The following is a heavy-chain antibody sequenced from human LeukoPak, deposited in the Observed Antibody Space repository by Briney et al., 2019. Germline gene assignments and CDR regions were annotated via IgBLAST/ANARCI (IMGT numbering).Heavy chain of an antibody. D-gene: IGHD4-17*01. Sequence: SETLSLTCTVSDGSVPSYYWSWIRQPPGKGLEWIGEINRSGSIYYNPSLKSRVTISVDTSKNQFSLKLSSVTAADTAVYYCALGDNYGDYEVDYWGQGTLVTVSA. CDR1: DGSVPSYY. CDR3: ALGDNYGDYEVDY. V-gene: IGHV4-34*01. CDR2: INRSGSI. J-gene: IGHJ4*02.